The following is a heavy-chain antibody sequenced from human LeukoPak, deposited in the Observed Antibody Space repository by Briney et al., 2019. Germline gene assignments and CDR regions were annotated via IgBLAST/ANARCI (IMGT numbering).Heavy chain of an antibody. Sequence: GASVKVSCKVSGYTLTELSMHWVRQAPGKGLEWMGGFDPEDGETIYTQKFQGRVTTTEDTSTDTAYMELSSLRSEDTAVYYCATDLGVAFDYWGQGTLVTVSS. CDR2: FDPEDGET. V-gene: IGHV1-24*01. J-gene: IGHJ4*02. CDR3: ATDLGVAFDY. CDR1: GYTLTELS. D-gene: IGHD3-16*01.